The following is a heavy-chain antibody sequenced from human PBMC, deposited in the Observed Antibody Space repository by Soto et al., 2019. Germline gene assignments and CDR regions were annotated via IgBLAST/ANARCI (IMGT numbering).Heavy chain of an antibody. V-gene: IGHV4-34*01. CDR2: INHSGST. D-gene: IGHD3-22*01. CDR3: ARRLYYESYGVDGDRMAV. J-gene: IGHJ3*01. Sequence: PSETLSLTCAVYGGSFSGYYWSWIRQPPGKGLEWIGEINHSGSTNYNPSLKSRVTISVDTSKNQFSLKLSSVTAADTAVYYCARRLYYESYGVDGDRMAVW. CDR1: GGSFSGYY.